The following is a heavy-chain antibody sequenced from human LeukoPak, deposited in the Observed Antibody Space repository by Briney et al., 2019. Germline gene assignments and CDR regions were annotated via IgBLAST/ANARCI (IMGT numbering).Heavy chain of an antibody. J-gene: IGHJ5*02. Sequence: SETLSLTCTVSGGSISSYYWSWIRQPPGKGLEWIGYIYYSGSTNYNPSLRSRVTISVDTSKNQFSLKLSSVTAADTAVYYCARDLGLGNWFDPWGQGTLVTVSS. CDR2: IYYSGST. D-gene: IGHD3/OR15-3a*01. CDR1: GGSISSYY. V-gene: IGHV4-59*01. CDR3: ARDLGLGNWFDP.